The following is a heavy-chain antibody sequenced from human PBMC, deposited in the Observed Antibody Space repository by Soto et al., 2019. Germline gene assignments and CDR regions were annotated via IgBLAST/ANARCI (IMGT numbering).Heavy chain of an antibody. CDR2: ISPGSRYP. V-gene: IGHV3-11*06. CDR3: VRGGGGGLFDP. J-gene: IGHJ5*02. Sequence: VGPLRLSCAGSGFTFGDSYMSWIRQAPGKGLEWLSYISPGSRYPAYADSVKGRFTISRDNAKRSLYLQMMSLTAEDTAIYYCVRGGGGGLFDPWGQGTMVTVSS. CDR1: GFTFGDSY. D-gene: IGHD2-15*01.